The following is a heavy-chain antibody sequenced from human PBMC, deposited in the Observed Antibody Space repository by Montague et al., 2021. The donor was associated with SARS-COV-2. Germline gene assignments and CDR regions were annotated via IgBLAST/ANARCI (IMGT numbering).Heavy chain of an antibody. V-gene: IGHV4-59*01. D-gene: IGHD3-10*01. Sequence: SETLSLTCTVSGGSISSNYWNWIRQPPGRGLELIGYIYYSGSTNYNPSLESRVTISADTSKNHFPLKLRSVTAADTAVYYCAREISGPDYFDYWGQGTLVTVSS. CDR2: IYYSGST. CDR1: GGSISSNY. CDR3: AREISGPDYFDY. J-gene: IGHJ4*02.